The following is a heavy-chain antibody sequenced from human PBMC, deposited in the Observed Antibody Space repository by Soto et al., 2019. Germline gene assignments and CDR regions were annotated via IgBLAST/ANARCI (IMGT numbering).Heavy chain of an antibody. V-gene: IGHV3-23*01. Sequence: GGSLRLSCAASGFTFSSYAMSWVRQAPGKGLEWVSAISGSGGSTYYADSVKGRFTISRDNSKNTLYLQMNSLRAEDTAVYYCAKDGIVLMVYVPYYMDVWGKGTTVTVSS. D-gene: IGHD2-8*01. CDR3: AKDGIVLMVYVPYYMDV. CDR1: GFTFSSYA. CDR2: ISGSGGST. J-gene: IGHJ6*03.